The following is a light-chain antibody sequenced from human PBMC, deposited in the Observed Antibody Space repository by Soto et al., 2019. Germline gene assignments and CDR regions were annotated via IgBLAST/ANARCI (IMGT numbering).Light chain of an antibody. CDR1: SSNIGAGYD. CDR3: QSYDSSLSGYVV. J-gene: IGLJ2*01. Sequence: QAVVTQPPSVSGAPGQRVTISCTGSSSNIGAGYDVHWYQQLPGTAPKLLIYGNSNRPSGVPDRFSGSKSGTSASLAITGLQAEDEAEDYCQSYDSSLSGYVVFGGGTKLTVL. CDR2: GNS. V-gene: IGLV1-40*01.